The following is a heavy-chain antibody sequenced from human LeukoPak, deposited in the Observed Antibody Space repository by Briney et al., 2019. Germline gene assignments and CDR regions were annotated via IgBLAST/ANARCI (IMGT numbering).Heavy chain of an antibody. D-gene: IGHD6-6*01. CDR1: GYTFTGYY. CDR2: INPNSGGT. Sequence: ASVKVSCKASGYTFTGYYMHWVRQAPGQGLEWMGWINPNSGGTNYAQKFQGRVTMTRDTSISTAYMELSRLRSDDTAVYYCARTRSSSWHFDYWGQGTQVTVSS. V-gene: IGHV1-2*02. CDR3: ARTRSSSWHFDY. J-gene: IGHJ4*02.